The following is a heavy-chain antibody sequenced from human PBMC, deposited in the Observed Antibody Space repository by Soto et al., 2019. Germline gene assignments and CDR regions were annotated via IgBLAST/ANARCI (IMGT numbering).Heavy chain of an antibody. J-gene: IGHJ4*02. CDR1: GFTFSSYV. CDR2: ISRDGSNE. CDR3: ARDDEGGSDCDLGY. D-gene: IGHD3-10*01. V-gene: IGHV3-30-3*01. Sequence: QVQLVESGGGVVQPGRSLRLSCAASGFTFSSYVIHWVRQTPDKGLEWVAFISRDGSNEYYADSVKGRFTISRDNSKNTLYLEMNRLRTEDTAVYYCARDDEGGSDCDLGYWGQGTLVTVSS.